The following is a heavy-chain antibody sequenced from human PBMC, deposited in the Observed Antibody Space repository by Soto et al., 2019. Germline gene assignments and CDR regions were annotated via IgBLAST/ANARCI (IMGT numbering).Heavy chain of an antibody. Sequence: ASVKVSCKASGYTFTSYGISWVRQAPGQGLEWMGWISTYNGNTNYAQKLQGRVTMTTDTSTSTAYMGLRSLRSDDTAVYYCARHGPYYNILTGYYTGGYYYYMDVWGKGTTVTVSS. CDR2: ISTYNGNT. V-gene: IGHV1-18*01. J-gene: IGHJ6*03. CDR3: ARHGPYYNILTGYYTGGYYYYMDV. D-gene: IGHD3-9*01. CDR1: GYTFTSYG.